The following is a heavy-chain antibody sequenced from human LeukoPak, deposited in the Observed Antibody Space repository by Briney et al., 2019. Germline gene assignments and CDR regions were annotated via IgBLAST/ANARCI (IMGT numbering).Heavy chain of an antibody. V-gene: IGHV3-48*03. CDR1: GFTFSSYE. CDR2: ISSSGSTI. CDR3: ARGSYSSSWKTFDY. J-gene: IGHJ4*02. D-gene: IGHD6-13*01. Sequence: GGSLRLSCAASGFTFSSYEMNWVRQAPGKGLEWVSYISSSGSTIYYADSVKGRFTISRDNSKNTLYLQMNSLRADDTAMYYCARGSYSSSWKTFDYWGQGTLVTVSS.